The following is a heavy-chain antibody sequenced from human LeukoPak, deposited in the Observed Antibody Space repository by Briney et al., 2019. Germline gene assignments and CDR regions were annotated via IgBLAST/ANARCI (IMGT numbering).Heavy chain of an antibody. CDR1: GYTSTSYG. J-gene: IGHJ4*02. CDR2: ISAYNGNT. D-gene: IGHD3-22*01. Sequence: GASVKVSCKASGYTSTSYGISWVRQAPGQGLEWMGWISAYNGNTNYAQKLQGRVTMTTDTSTSTAYMELRRLRSDDTAVYYCARDPYYDSSPDYWGQGTLVTVSS. CDR3: ARDPYYDSSPDY. V-gene: IGHV1-18*01.